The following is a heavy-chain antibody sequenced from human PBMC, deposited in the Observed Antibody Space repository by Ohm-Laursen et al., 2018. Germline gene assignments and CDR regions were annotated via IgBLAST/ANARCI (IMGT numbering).Heavy chain of an antibody. Sequence: SETLSLTCTVSGGSISSYYWSWIRQPPGKGLEWIGYIYYSGSTNYNPSLKSRVTISVDTSKNQFSLKLSSMTAADTAVYYCARVSRRDGYNPLDYWGQGTLVTVSS. D-gene: IGHD5-24*01. CDR2: IYYSGST. CDR3: ARVSRRDGYNPLDY. J-gene: IGHJ4*02. CDR1: GGSISSYY. V-gene: IGHV4-59*01.